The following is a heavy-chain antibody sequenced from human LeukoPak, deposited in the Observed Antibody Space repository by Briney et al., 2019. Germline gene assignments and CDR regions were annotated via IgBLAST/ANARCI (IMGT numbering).Heavy chain of an antibody. CDR2: INPSGGCT. V-gene: IGHV1-46*03. CDR1: GYSFTNYY. CDR3: GRGITMVRGALTSNWFDPSNWLDP. Sequence: ASVKVSCKASGYSFTNYYMHGVRQAPGQGLEWMGIINPSGGCTSYAQNFQGRLTMTRAASTSTLYMELSSLRSEDTAVYYCGRGITMVRGALTSNWFDPSNWLDPWGQGTLVTVSS. D-gene: IGHD3-10*01. J-gene: IGHJ5*02.